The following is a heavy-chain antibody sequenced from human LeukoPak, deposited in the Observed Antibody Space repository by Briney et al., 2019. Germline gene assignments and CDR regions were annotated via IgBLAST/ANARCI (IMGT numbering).Heavy chain of an antibody. V-gene: IGHV3-7*01. D-gene: IGHD5-18*01. Sequence: PGGSLRLSRAASGFTFENYWMSWVRQAPGKGPEWVANIKQDGSVEHYLDSVKGRFTISRDNAKNSLILQMNSLRAEDTAVYYCARWAGVTDYWGQGTLVTVSS. CDR2: IKQDGSVE. CDR3: ARWAGVTDY. CDR1: GFTFENYW. J-gene: IGHJ4*02.